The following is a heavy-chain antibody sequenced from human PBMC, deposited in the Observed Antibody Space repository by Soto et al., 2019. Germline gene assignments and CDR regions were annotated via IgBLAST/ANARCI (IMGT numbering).Heavy chain of an antibody. J-gene: IGHJ4*02. CDR3: AKSSRITLVRGVTDY. CDR2: ISGGAGDT. D-gene: IGHD3-10*01. Sequence: GGSLRLSCAASGFAFSDYAMNWVRQAPGKGLEWVSAISGGAGDTYYADSVKGRFTISRDNSKNTLYLRMKSLRAEDTAIYYCAKSSRITLVRGVTDYWGQGTLVTVSS. CDR1: GFAFSDYA. V-gene: IGHV3-23*01.